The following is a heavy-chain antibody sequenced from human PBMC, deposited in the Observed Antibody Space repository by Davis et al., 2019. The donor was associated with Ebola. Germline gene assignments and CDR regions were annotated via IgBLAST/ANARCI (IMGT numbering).Heavy chain of an antibody. CDR2: INPSGGST. CDR1: GYTFTSYY. V-gene: IGHV1-46*01. Sequence: AASVKVSCKASGYTFTSYYMHWVRQAPGQGLEWMGIINPSGGSTSYAQKFQGRVTMTRDTSTSTVYMELSSLRSEDTAVYYCARVTSSGILNNWFDPWGQGTLVTVSS. CDR3: ARVTSSGILNNWFDP. J-gene: IGHJ5*02. D-gene: IGHD3-22*01.